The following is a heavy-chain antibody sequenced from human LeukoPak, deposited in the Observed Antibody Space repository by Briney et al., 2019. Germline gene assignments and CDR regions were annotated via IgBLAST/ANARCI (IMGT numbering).Heavy chain of an antibody. CDR3: ARFHSGPSGWYVLWYFDL. CDR2: VYTSGYT. J-gene: IGHJ2*01. V-gene: IGHV4-4*07. D-gene: IGHD6-19*01. CDR1: GDSIRAYY. Sequence: PSETLSLTCTVSGDSIRAYYWSWIRQPAGKGLEWIGHVYTSGYTNSNPSLKSRVTMSVDTSKNQLFLKLSSVTAADTAVYYCARFHSGPSGWYVLWYFDLWGRGTLVTVSS.